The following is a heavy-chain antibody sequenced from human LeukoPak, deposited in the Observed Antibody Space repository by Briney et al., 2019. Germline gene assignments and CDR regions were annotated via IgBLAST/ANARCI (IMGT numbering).Heavy chain of an antibody. V-gene: IGHV3-11*01. Sequence: GGSLRLSCAASGFTFSSYWMSWIRQAPGKGLEWVSHISSSGTTICYADSVKGRFTISRDNAKKSLYLEMNSLRAEDTAVYYCARDPRGRFLEWFKPKYYCGMDVWGQGTTVTVSS. CDR2: ISSSGTTI. CDR1: GFTFSSYW. D-gene: IGHD3-3*01. CDR3: ARDPRGRFLEWFKPKYYCGMDV. J-gene: IGHJ6*02.